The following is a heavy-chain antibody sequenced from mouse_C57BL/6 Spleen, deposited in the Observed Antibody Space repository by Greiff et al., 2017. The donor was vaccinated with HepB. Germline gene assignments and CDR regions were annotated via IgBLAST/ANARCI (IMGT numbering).Heavy chain of an antibody. Sequence: QVQLQQSGAELVMPGASVKLSCKASGYTFTSYWMHWVKQRPGQGLEWIGEIDPSDSYTNYNQKFKGKSTLTVDKSSSTAYMQLSSLTSEDSAVYYCARWSLYYYGSSFDYWGQGTTLTVSS. CDR3: ARWSLYYYGSSFDY. CDR2: IDPSDSYT. CDR1: GYTFTSYW. D-gene: IGHD1-1*01. J-gene: IGHJ2*01. V-gene: IGHV1-69*01.